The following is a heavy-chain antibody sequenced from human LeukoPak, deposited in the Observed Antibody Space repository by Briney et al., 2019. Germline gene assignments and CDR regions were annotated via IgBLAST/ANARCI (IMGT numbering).Heavy chain of an antibody. V-gene: IGHV3-23*01. J-gene: IGHJ4*02. CDR1: GFTFSSYA. CDR3: AKGLGYCSGDTCYYYFDN. D-gene: IGHD2-15*01. CDR2: IRSSGGTT. Sequence: GSLRLSCTASGFTFSSYAMTWVRQAPGKGLEWVSTIRSSGGTTYYADSMKGRFTISRDNSKNTLYLQMNSLRADDTAVYYCAKGLGYCSGDTCYYYFDNWGQGTLVTVSS.